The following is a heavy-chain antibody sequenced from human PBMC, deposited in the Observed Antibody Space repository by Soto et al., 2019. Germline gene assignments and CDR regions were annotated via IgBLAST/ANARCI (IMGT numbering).Heavy chain of an antibody. J-gene: IGHJ3*02. CDR1: GYTFTSYG. CDR2: ISAYNGNT. D-gene: IGHD3-3*01. Sequence: ASVKVSCKASGYTFTSYGISWVRQAPGQGLEWMGWISAYNGNTNYAQKLQGRVTMTTDTSTSTAYMELRSLRSDDTAVYYCARVGCYDFLWEAFDIWGQGTMVTVSS. V-gene: IGHV1-18*01. CDR3: ARVGCYDFLWEAFDI.